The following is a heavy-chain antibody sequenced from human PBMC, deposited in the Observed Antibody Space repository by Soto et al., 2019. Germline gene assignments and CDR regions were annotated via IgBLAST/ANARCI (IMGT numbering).Heavy chain of an antibody. CDR1: GGSISSGDYY. J-gene: IGHJ4*02. D-gene: IGHD2-15*01. V-gene: IGHV4-30-4*01. CDR2: MYYTAST. Sequence: TSETLSLTCSVSGGSISSGDYYWSWIRQPPGKGLEWIGYMYYTASTFYNPSLKSRLTISTDTSKNQFSLRLSSVTAADTAVYYCARGAAPFDYWGQGTLVTVSS. CDR3: ARGAAPFDY.